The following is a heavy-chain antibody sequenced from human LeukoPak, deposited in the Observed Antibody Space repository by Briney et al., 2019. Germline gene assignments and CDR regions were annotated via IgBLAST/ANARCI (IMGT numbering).Heavy chain of an antibody. CDR2: IYYSGST. J-gene: IGHJ4*02. V-gene: IGHV4-59*01. Sequence: SETLSLTCTVSGGSISSYYWSWIWQPPGKGLAWIGYIYYSGSTNYNPSLKSRVTISVDTSKNQFSLKLSSVTAADTAVYYCARVKVVPAAMYDYWGQGTLVTVSS. CDR3: ARVKVVPAAMYDY. CDR1: GGSISSYY. D-gene: IGHD2-2*01.